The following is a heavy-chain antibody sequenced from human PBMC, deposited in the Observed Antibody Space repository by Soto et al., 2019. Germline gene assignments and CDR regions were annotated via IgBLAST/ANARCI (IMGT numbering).Heavy chain of an antibody. CDR1: GYSFSRYW. CDR2: IYPGDSDT. D-gene: IGHD2-21*02. CDR3: ARLVVTNRKHIDY. Sequence: GESLKSSCKGSGYSFSRYWSSWGRQMPGNGLEWMGIIYPGDSDTRYSPSFQGKVTISADKSISTAYLQWSSLKASDTAMYYCARLVVTNRKHIDYWGQGTLVTVSS. J-gene: IGHJ4*02. V-gene: IGHV5-51*01.